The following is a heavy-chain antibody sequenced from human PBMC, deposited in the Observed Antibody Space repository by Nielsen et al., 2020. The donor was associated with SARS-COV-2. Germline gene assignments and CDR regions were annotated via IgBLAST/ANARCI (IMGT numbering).Heavy chain of an antibody. CDR2: ISSNGGST. V-gene: IGHV3-64*01. CDR3: ARAEVYGGNTPFDY. D-gene: IGHD4-23*01. J-gene: IGHJ4*02. CDR1: GFTFSSYA. Sequence: GGSLRLSCAASGFTFSSYAMHGVRQAPGKGLEYVSAISSNGGSTYYANSVKGRFTISRDNSKNTLYLQMGSLRAEDMAVYYCARAEVYGGNTPFDYWGQGTLVTVSS.